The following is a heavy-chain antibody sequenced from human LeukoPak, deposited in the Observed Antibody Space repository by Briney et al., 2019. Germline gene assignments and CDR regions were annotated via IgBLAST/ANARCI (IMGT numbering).Heavy chain of an antibody. Sequence: SETLSLTCTVSGGSISTYYWSWIRQPPGKGLEWIGYVYYSGSTDYNPSLERRVTISVATSKNQFSLKVSSVTAADTAVYFCARTITIFGALGYFDYWGQGTLVTVSS. CDR1: GGSISTYY. CDR2: VYYSGST. CDR3: ARTITIFGALGYFDY. V-gene: IGHV4-59*12. D-gene: IGHD3-3*01. J-gene: IGHJ4*02.